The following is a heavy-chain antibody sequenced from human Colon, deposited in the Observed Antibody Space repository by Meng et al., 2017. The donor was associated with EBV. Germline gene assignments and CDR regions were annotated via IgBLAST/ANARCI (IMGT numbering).Heavy chain of an antibody. Sequence: GALWQSGDEVERPGASGNVYCKASGYTLTGYYMQRVRQAPVQGLEWMGRINPNNGGANYAQQFQGRVTMTTDTSISTAYMELSRLRSDDTAVYYCARDLSGYYSFVDYWGQGTLVTVSS. J-gene: IGHJ4*02. V-gene: IGHV1-2*06. CDR3: ARDLSGYYSFVDY. D-gene: IGHD3-22*01. CDR1: GYTLTGYY. CDR2: INPNNGGA.